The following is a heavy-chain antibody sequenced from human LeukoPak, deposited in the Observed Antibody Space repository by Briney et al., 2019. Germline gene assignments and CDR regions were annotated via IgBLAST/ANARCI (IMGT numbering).Heavy chain of an antibody. Sequence: SVKVSCTASGGTFSSFAVSWVRQAPGQGLEWMGSIIPILGIPNYAHKFQGSVTLTADESTNTAYMELSSLRSEDTAVYYCARESNPIYCTNGVCPIDSWGQGTLVIVSS. D-gene: IGHD2-8*01. J-gene: IGHJ4*02. CDR2: IIPILGIP. V-gene: IGHV1-69*04. CDR3: ARESNPIYCTNGVCPIDS. CDR1: GGTFSSFA.